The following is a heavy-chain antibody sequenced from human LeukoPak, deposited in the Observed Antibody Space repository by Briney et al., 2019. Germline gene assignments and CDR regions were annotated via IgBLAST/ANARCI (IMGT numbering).Heavy chain of an antibody. Sequence: GESLKISCKGSGYNFSNNWIAWVRLVPGKGLQWMGIVYPGDSDTRYSPSFEGQVTISVDKSISTAYMQLNNLKASDTAIYYCARLDDTSDYYSHFDYWGQGSPVTVSS. D-gene: IGHD3-22*01. J-gene: IGHJ4*02. CDR3: ARLDDTSDYYSHFDY. V-gene: IGHV5-51*01. CDR2: VYPGDSDT. CDR1: GYNFSNNW.